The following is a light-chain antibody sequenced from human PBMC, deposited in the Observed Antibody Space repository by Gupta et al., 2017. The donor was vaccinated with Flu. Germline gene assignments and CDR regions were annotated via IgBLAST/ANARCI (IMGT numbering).Light chain of an antibody. CDR3: QQYGTSPQM. Sequence: EIVLTQSPGTLSMSPGDRATLSCRASQSVSSSFLAWYQQKPGQAPKLLIYGASSRATGIPDRFSGSGSGTDFTLTISRLEPEDFAVYYCQQYGTSPQMFGQGTKVE. V-gene: IGKV3-20*01. CDR1: QSVSSSF. J-gene: IGKJ1*01. CDR2: GAS.